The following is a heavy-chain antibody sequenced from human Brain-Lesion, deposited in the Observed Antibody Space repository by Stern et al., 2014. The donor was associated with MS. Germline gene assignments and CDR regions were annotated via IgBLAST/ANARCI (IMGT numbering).Heavy chain of an antibody. Sequence: EVQLLESGGGLVQPGGSLRLSCAAPGFAFSSYWMSWVRQAPGKGLEWVATIKQDGSEEHYVDSSKGRFTISRDNAKKSLYLQKNSLRAEDTAVYYCARDCSGGSCYQTYYYYGMDVWGQGTTVTVSS. J-gene: IGHJ6*02. CDR2: IKQDGSEE. CDR3: ARDCSGGSCYQTYYYYGMDV. V-gene: IGHV3-7*01. D-gene: IGHD2-15*01. CDR1: GFAFSSYW.